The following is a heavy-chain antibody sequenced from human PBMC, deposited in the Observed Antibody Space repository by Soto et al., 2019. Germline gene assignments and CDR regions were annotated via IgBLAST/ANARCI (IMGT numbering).Heavy chain of an antibody. CDR2: IDPSDSYT. V-gene: IGHV5-10-1*01. CDR3: ATRRGGGRVLRFDP. D-gene: IGHD2-15*01. CDR1: GYSFTSYW. Sequence: PGESLKISCKGSGYSFTSYWINWVRQIPGRGLEWMGRIDPSDSYTNYSPSFQGHVIISADKSISTAYLQWSSLRASDTAMYYCATRRGGGRVLRFDPWGQGTLVTVSS. J-gene: IGHJ5*02.